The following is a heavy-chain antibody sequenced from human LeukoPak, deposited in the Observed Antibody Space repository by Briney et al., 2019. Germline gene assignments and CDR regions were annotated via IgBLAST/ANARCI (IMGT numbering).Heavy chain of an antibody. Sequence: GGSLKLSCAASGFTFSGSAMHWVRQASGKGLEWVGRIRSKANSYATAYAASVKGRFTISRDDSKNTGYLQMNRLKTEDTAVYYCISEGSMVRGVIIKEYDYWGQGTLVTVSS. CDR3: ISEGSMVRGVIIKEYDY. CDR1: GFTFSGSA. D-gene: IGHD3-10*01. CDR2: IRSKANSYAT. V-gene: IGHV3-73*01. J-gene: IGHJ4*02.